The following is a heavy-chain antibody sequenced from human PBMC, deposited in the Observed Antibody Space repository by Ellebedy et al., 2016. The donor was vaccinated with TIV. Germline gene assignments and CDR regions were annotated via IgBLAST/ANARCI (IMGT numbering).Heavy chain of an antibody. D-gene: IGHD1-14*01. Sequence: AASVKVSCKASGYTFTNYYIHWVRQATGQRLEWMGTINPSGGDTTYAQRFQDKVTMTRDTSPSTVYMELNSLTSEFTALYYCARSPGRYHLDYWGQGTLVTVSS. J-gene: IGHJ4*02. CDR1: GYTFTNYY. CDR3: ARSPGRYHLDY. V-gene: IGHV1-46*01. CDR2: INPSGGDT.